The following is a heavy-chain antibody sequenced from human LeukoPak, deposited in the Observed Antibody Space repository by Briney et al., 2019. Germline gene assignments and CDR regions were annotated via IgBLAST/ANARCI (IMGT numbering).Heavy chain of an antibody. J-gene: IGHJ6*02. Sequence: SETLSLTCTGSGGSISSYYWSWIRQPAGKGLEWIGRIYTSGSTNYNPSLKSRVTMSVDTSKNQFSLKLSSVTAADTAVYYCARDLTTVTTLDYYGMDVWGQGTTVTVSS. V-gene: IGHV4-4*07. CDR1: GGSISSYY. CDR2: IYTSGST. CDR3: ARDLTTVTTLDYYGMDV. D-gene: IGHD4-11*01.